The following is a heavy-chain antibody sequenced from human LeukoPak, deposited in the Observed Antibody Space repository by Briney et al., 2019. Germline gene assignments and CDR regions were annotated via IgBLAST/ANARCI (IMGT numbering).Heavy chain of an antibody. Sequence: SGGSLRLSCTASGFTFGDHAMSWFRQAPGKGLEWVGFIRSKAYGGTTEYAASVKGRFTISRDDSKSIAYLQMNSLKTEDTAVYYCTRADWLLSLVYFDYWGQGTLVTVSS. CDR1: GFTFGDHA. CDR2: IRSKAYGGTT. CDR3: TRADWLLSLVYFDY. V-gene: IGHV3-49*03. D-gene: IGHD3-9*01. J-gene: IGHJ4*02.